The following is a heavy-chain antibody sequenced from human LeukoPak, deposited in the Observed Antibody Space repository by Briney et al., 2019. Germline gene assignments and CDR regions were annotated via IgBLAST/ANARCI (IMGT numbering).Heavy chain of an antibody. CDR2: IIPIFGTA. J-gene: IGHJ4*02. Sequence: ASVKVSCKASGGTFSSYAISWVRQATGQGLEWMGGIIPIFGTANYAQKFQGRVTITADESTSTAYMELSSLRSEDTAVYYCSRGYSYGSGSYWGQGTLVTVSS. V-gene: IGHV1-69*13. CDR1: GGTFSSYA. D-gene: IGHD5-18*01. CDR3: SRGYSYGSGSY.